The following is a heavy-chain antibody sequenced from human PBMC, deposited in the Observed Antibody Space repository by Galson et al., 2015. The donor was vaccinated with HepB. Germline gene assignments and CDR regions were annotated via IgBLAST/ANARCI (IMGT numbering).Heavy chain of an antibody. D-gene: IGHD6-19*01. CDR1: GFTFSDHY. CDR3: ARVTRSGWSSGFDY. CDR2: TRNQANSYTT. Sequence: SLRLSCAASGFTFSDHYMDWVRQAPGKGLEWVARTRNQANSYTTEYAASVKGRFTISRDDSKNSLYLQMNSLKTEDTAVYYCARVTRSGWSSGFDYWGQGTLVTVSS. V-gene: IGHV3-72*01. J-gene: IGHJ4*02.